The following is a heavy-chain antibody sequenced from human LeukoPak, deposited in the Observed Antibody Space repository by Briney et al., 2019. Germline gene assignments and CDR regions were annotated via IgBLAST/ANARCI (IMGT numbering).Heavy chain of an antibody. V-gene: IGHV4-30-4*01. J-gene: IGHJ4*02. CDR3: ARGVVVVPTN. D-gene: IGHD2-2*01. CDR1: GGPISSGDYY. CDR2: IYYSGSA. Sequence: SETLSLTCTVSGGPISSGDYYWSWIRQPPGKGLEWIGYIYYSGSAFYNPSLKSRVIISVDTSKNQFSLKLSSVTAADTAVYYCARGVVVVPTNWGQGTLVTVSS.